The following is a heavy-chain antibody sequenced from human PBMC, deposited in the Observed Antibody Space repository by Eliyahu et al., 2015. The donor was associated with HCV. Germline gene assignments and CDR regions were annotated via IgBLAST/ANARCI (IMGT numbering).Heavy chain of an antibody. CDR3: ASGGGGIAVAGTGGWFDP. V-gene: IGHV4-59*01. CDR2: IHYXGST. D-gene: IGHD6-19*01. J-gene: IGHJ5*02. Sequence: QVQLQESGPGLVKPSETLSXTCTVPGGXITTYXWXWIRXPPGKGLEWIGYIHYXGSTNXNPSLKSRVTISLDXSKNQFSLNLTSVTAADTAVYYCASGGGGIAVAGTGGWFDPWGQGTLVTVFS. CDR1: GGXITTYX.